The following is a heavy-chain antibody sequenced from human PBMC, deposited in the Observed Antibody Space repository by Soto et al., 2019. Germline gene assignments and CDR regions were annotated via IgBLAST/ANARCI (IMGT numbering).Heavy chain of an antibody. J-gene: IGHJ6*02. D-gene: IGHD2-2*01. CDR3: AKCVVPAASYYYGMDV. CDR1: GFTFSSYA. Sequence: GGSLRLSCADSGFTFSSYAMSWVRQAPGKGLEWVSAISGSGGSTYYADSVKGRFTISRDNSKNTLYLQVNSLRAEDTAVYYCAKCVVPAASYYYGMDVWGQGTTVTVSS. CDR2: ISGSGGST. V-gene: IGHV3-23*01.